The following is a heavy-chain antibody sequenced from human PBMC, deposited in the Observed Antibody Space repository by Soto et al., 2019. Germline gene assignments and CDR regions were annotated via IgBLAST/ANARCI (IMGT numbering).Heavy chain of an antibody. Sequence: QVQLVQSGAEVKKPGASVKVSCKASGYTFTSYDINWVRQATGQGLEWMGWMNPNSGNTGSAQKFQGRVTMTRNTVISTAYMELSSLRSEDTAVYYFARVMTSRSGYDPYYCYGMDVWGQGTTVTVSS. V-gene: IGHV1-8*01. CDR3: ARVMTSRSGYDPYYCYGMDV. CDR2: MNPNSGNT. J-gene: IGHJ6*02. D-gene: IGHD5-12*01. CDR1: GYTFTSYD.